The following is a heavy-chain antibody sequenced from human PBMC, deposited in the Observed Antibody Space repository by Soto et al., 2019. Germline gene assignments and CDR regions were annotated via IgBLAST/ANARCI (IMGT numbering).Heavy chain of an antibody. CDR3: ARQEVLRFLEWLSGYSDY. V-gene: IGHV4-39*01. CDR1: GGSISSSSYY. D-gene: IGHD3-3*01. CDR2: IYYSGST. Sequence: LSLTCTVSGGSISSSSYYWGWIRQPPGKGLEWIGSIYYSGSTYYNPSLKSRVTISVDTSKNQFSLKLSSVTAADTAVYYCARQEVLRFLEWLSGYSDYWGQGTLVTVSS. J-gene: IGHJ4*02.